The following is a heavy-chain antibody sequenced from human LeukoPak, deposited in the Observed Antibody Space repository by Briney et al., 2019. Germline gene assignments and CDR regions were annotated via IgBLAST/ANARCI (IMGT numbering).Heavy chain of an antibody. CDR1: GGFISSYY. D-gene: IGHD5-18*01. J-gene: IGHJ4*02. Sequence: SETLSLTCTVSGGFISSYYWSWIRQPPGKGLEWIGYIYYSGSTNYNPSLKSRVTISVDTSKNQFSLKLSSVTAADTAVYYCASALVDTAMAAGFDYWGQGTLVTVSS. CDR2: IYYSGST. CDR3: ASALVDTAMAAGFDY. V-gene: IGHV4-59*01.